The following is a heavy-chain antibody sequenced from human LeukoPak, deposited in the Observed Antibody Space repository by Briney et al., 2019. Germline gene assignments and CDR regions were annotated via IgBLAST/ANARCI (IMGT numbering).Heavy chain of an antibody. Sequence: GGSLRLSFAASGLTVSSNYMSWGRQAPGKGLEWVSVIYSGGSTYYADSVKGRFTISRDNSKNTLYLKTLNLRAGDTAVYYCARETGLVSFDYWGQGTLVTVSS. D-gene: IGHD5/OR15-5a*01. J-gene: IGHJ4*02. V-gene: IGHV3-53*01. CDR3: ARETGLVSFDY. CDR1: GLTVSSNY. CDR2: IYSGGST.